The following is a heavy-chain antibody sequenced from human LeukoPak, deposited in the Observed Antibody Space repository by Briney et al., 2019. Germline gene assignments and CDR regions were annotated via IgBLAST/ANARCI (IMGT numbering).Heavy chain of an antibody. CDR3: ARGGDYYDDSSGYVIDY. J-gene: IGHJ4*02. Sequence: ASVKVSCKASGYTFTGYYMHWVRQAPGQGLEWMGWINPNSGGTNYAQKFQGRVTMTRDTSISTAYMELSRLRSDDTAVYYCARGGDYYDDSSGYVIDYWGQGTLVTVSS. CDR2: INPNSGGT. D-gene: IGHD3-22*01. V-gene: IGHV1-2*02. CDR1: GYTFTGYY.